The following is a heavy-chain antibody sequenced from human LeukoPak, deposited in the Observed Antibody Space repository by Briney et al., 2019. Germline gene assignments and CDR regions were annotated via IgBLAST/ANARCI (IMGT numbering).Heavy chain of an antibody. CDR3: AKRAVLTTFQSSLANYYYYMDV. CDR1: GLSFSDYG. V-gene: IGHV3-30*02. D-gene: IGHD1-1*01. Sequence: TGGSLRLSCAASGLSFSDYGMHWVRQAPGKGLEWVTFIRYDGSNKYYADSVKGRFTISRDNSKNTLYLQMNSLRAEDTAVYYCAKRAVLTTFQSSLANYYYYMDVWGKGTTVTVSS. J-gene: IGHJ6*03. CDR2: IRYDGSNK.